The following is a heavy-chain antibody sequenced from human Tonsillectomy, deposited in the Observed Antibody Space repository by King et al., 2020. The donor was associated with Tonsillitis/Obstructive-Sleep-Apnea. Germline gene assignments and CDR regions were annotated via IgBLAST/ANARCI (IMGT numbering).Heavy chain of an antibody. V-gene: IGHV4-59*01. CDR2: IYYGST. Sequence: PLQESGPGLAKPSETLSLTCTVSGDSMRSYHWSWIRQPPGKGLEWIGNIYYGSTNYNPSLKSRVTISIDTSKNQFSLKLSSVTAADTAVYYCASGNYKYDYSFDYWGQGTLVTVSS. CDR3: ASGNYKYDYSFDY. CDR1: GDSMRSYH. D-gene: IGHD1-7*01. J-gene: IGHJ4*02.